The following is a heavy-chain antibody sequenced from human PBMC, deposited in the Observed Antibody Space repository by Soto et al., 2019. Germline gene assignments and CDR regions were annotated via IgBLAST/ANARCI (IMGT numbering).Heavy chain of an antibody. V-gene: IGHV2-70*01. CDR3: ARATTVTYPSYYYYGMDV. CDR1: GGSISSGGYS. J-gene: IGHJ6*02. Sequence: TLSLTCAVSGGSISSGGYSWSWIRQPPGKALEWLALIDWDDDKYYSTSLKTRLTISKDTSKNQVVLTMTNMDPVDTATYYCARATTVTYPSYYYYGMDVWGQGTTVTVSS. CDR2: IDWDDDK. D-gene: IGHD4-17*01.